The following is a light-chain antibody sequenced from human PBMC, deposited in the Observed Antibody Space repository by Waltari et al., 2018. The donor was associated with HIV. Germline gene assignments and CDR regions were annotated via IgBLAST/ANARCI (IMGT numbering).Light chain of an antibody. CDR2: EVN. Sequence: QSALTQPASVSGSPGQSITISCTGTSSHLGIYNYVSWYQPHPGKAPKLLIYEVNNRPSGVSDRFSGSKSGNTASLSISGLQAEDEADYYCTSYTTRSTVIFGGGTSVTVL. J-gene: IGLJ2*01. CDR3: TSYTTRSTVI. CDR1: SSHLGIYNY. V-gene: IGLV2-14*01.